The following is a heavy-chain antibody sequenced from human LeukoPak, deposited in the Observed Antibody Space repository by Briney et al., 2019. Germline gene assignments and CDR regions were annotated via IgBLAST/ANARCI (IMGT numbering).Heavy chain of an antibody. Sequence: GGSLRLSCAASGFTFSTYWMSWVRQAPGKGLEWVANIKKDGTEKYYVDSVKGRFTISRDNAKNSLYLQMNSLRAEDTAVYYCTRDVGAAGYWGQGTLVTVPS. D-gene: IGHD6-13*01. V-gene: IGHV3-7*05. CDR1: GFTFSTYW. CDR2: IKKDGTEK. J-gene: IGHJ4*02. CDR3: TRDVGAAGY.